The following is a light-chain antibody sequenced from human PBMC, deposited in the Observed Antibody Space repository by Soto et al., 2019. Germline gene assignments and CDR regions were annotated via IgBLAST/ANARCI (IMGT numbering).Light chain of an antibody. CDR3: SSYGGSNNLI. CDR2: DVS. V-gene: IGLV2-8*01. CDR1: SSDVGGYNY. Sequence: QSALTQPPSASGSPGQSVTISCTGTSSDVGGYNYVSWYQQHPGKAPKLMIYDVSERPSGVPDRFSGSKSGNTASLTVSGLQAEDEADYYCSSYGGSNNLIFGGGTKRTVL. J-gene: IGLJ2*01.